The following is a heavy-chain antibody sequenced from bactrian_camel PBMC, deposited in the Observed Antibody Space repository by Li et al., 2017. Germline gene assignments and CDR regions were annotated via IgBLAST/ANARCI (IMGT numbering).Heavy chain of an antibody. CDR2: IYIRTKSVAGDTT. V-gene: IGHV3S63*01. J-gene: IGHJ6*01. CDR1: GATNVANY. CDR3: AVVKNPTKVRAAGIGSADFGY. Sequence: HVQLVESGGGSVQSGGSLRLTCKASGATNVANYMAWFRQSPGKGREGVAIIYIRTKSVAGDTTYYPDSVKGRFTISKDNAKNALYLQMDNLKPEDSGMYYCAVVKNPTKVRAAGIGSADFGYWGQGTQVTVS. D-gene: IGHD2*01.